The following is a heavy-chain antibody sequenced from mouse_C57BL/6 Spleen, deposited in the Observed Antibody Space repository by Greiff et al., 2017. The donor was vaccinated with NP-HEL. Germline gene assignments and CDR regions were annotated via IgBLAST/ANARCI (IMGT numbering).Heavy chain of an antibody. CDR1: GYSFTSYY. J-gene: IGHJ2*01. CDR2: IYPGSGNT. D-gene: IGHD3-2*02. V-gene: IGHV1-66*01. CDR3: ARVRQLRVYYFDY. Sequence: VQLQQSGPELVKPGASVKISCKASGYSFTSYYIQWVKQRPGQGLEWIGWIYPGSGNTKYNEKFKGKATLTADTSSSNAYMQLSSLTSEDSAVYYCARVRQLRVYYFDYWGQGSTLTVSS.